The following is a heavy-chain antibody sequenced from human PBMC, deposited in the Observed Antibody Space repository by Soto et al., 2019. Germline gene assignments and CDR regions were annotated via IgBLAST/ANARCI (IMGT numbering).Heavy chain of an antibody. CDR1: GFIFSDYW. D-gene: IGHD3-3*01. J-gene: IGHJ4*02. CDR2: INSDGSTT. V-gene: IGHV3-74*01. CDR3: AKDRGMILDHFDH. Sequence: GGSLRLSCAASGFIFSDYWMHWVRRAPGKGLVWVARINSDGSTTSYADSVKDRFTISRDNAKNTLYLQMNSLRAEDTAVYYCAKDRGMILDHFDHWGQGTLVTVSS.